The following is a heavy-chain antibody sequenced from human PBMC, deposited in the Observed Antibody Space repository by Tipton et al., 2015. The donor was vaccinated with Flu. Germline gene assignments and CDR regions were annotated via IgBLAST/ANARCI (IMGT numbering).Heavy chain of an antibody. D-gene: IGHD3-10*01. CDR3: ARGSGSGTYVIFDF. J-gene: IGHJ4*02. CDR2: IYTSGST. Sequence: TLSLTCAVYGGSFSGYYWSRIRQPPGKGLEWIGRIYTSGSTKYNPSLKSRLSMSVDTSKSQFSLKLTSVTAADTAVYYCARGSGSGTYVIFDFWGQGTLVTVSS. CDR1: GGSFSGYY. V-gene: IGHV4-59*10.